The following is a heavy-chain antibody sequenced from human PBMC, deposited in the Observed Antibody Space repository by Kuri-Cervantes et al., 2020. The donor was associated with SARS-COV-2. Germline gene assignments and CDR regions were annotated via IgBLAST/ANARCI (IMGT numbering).Heavy chain of an antibody. CDR3: ATVYTMGVSLD. D-gene: IGHD3-16*01. V-gene: IGHV3-23*01. CDR1: TFTFNNYA. CDR2: ISVPGGDT. Sequence: GESLKISCAASTFTFNNYALIWVRQAPGKGLEWVSSISVPGGDTNYADSVKGRFTISRDNSKDTPYLQMNSLRAEDTAVYYCATVYTMGVSLDWGQGTLVTVSS. J-gene: IGHJ4*02.